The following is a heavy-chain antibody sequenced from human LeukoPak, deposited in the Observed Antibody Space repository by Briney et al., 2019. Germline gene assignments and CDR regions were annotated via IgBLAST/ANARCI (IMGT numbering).Heavy chain of an antibody. CDR3: ARNRMDV. J-gene: IGHJ6*04. CDR2: INHSGST. V-gene: IGHV4-34*01. Sequence: SETLSLTCAVYGGSFSGYYWSWIRQPPGKGLEWIGEINHSGSTNYNPSLRSRVTISVDTSKNQFSLKLSSVTAADTAVYYCARNRMDVWGKGTTVAVSS. CDR1: GGSFSGYY.